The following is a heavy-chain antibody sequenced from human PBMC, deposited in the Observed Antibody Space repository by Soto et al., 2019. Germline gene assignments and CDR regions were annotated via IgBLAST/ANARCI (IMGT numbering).Heavy chain of an antibody. D-gene: IGHD6-6*01. CDR3: ARDGIGDYSSSCDY. CDR1: GFTFSSYG. V-gene: IGHV3-33*01. CDR2: IWYDGSNK. J-gene: IGHJ4*02. Sequence: PGGSLRLSCAASGFTFSSYGMHWVRQAPGKGLEWVAVIWYDGSNKYYADSLKGRFTISRDNSKNTLYLQMNSLRAEDTAVYYCARDGIGDYSSSCDYWGQGTLVTVSS.